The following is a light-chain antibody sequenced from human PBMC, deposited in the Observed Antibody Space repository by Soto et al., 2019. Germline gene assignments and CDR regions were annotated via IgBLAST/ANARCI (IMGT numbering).Light chain of an antibody. CDR2: DAS. CDR1: QSISSF. V-gene: IGKV3-11*01. J-gene: IGKJ4*01. CDR3: QQHTNWPLT. Sequence: EIVLTQSPATLSLSPGERATLSCRTSQSISSFLAWYQHKPGQSPRLLIYDASNRATGIPARFSGSGSGTVFTLTISSLEPEDFAVYYCQQHTNWPLTFGGGTKVEIK.